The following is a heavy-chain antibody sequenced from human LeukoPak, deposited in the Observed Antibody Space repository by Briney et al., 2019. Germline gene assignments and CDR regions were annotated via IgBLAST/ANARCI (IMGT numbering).Heavy chain of an antibody. D-gene: IGHD6-19*01. CDR2: INADGSTT. J-gene: IGHJ4*02. Sequence: GGSLRLSCAASGFTFNNYWMHWVRQAPGKGLVWVSRINADGSTTSYADSVRGRFTISRDNAENTLYLQMNSLRAEDTAVYYCATLISGWSLYWGQGTLVTVSS. CDR1: GFTFNNYW. CDR3: ATLISGWSLY. V-gene: IGHV3-74*01.